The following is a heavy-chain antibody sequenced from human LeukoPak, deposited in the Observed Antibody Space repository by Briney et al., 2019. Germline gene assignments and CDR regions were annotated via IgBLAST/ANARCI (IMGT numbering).Heavy chain of an antibody. CDR3: ARGGRDSGSPYYFDY. J-gene: IGHJ4*02. Sequence: SETLSLTCTVSGGSISSYYWSWIRQPPGKGLEWIGYIYYSGSTNYNPSLKSRVTISVDTSKNQFSLKLSSVTAADTAVYYCARGGRDSGSPYYFDYWGQGTLVTVSS. CDR1: GGSISSYY. D-gene: IGHD6-19*01. V-gene: IGHV4-59*01. CDR2: IYYSGST.